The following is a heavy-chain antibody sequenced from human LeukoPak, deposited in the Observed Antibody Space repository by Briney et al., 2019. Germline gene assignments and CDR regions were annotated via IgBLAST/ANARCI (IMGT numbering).Heavy chain of an antibody. V-gene: IGHV3-33*08. CDR1: GFTFSSYG. D-gene: IGHD6-19*01. J-gene: IGHJ4*02. Sequence: GGSLRLSCAASGFTFSSYGMHWVRQAPGKGLEWVAVIWYDGSNKYYADSVKGRFTISRDNSKNTLYLQMNSLRAEDTAVYYRARDRTVGQWLVHALDYWGQGTLVTVSS. CDR3: ARDRTVGQWLVHALDY. CDR2: IWYDGSNK.